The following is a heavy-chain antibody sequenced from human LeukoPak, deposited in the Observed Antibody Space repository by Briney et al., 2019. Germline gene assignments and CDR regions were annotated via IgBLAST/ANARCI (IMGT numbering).Heavy chain of an antibody. Sequence: SETLSLTCTVSANSIISGYYWGWIRQTPGKGLEWIGTIHYRGNTYYNPPLKSRVTISVDTSKNQFSLKLTSVTAADTAVYYCARGVGAPSFDYWGQGTLVTVSS. J-gene: IGHJ4*02. D-gene: IGHD1-26*01. CDR2: IHYRGNT. CDR1: ANSIISGYY. V-gene: IGHV4-38-2*02. CDR3: ARGVGAPSFDY.